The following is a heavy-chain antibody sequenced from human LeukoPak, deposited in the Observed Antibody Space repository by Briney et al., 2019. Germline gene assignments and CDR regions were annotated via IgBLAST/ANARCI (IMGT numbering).Heavy chain of an antibody. CDR1: GYTFTSYY. CDR2: INPSGGST. V-gene: IGHV1-46*01. D-gene: IGHD4-17*01. CDR3: ARGAKGDYGDYRADDAFDI. J-gene: IGHJ3*02. Sequence: ASVKVSCKASGYTFTSYYMHWVRQAPGQGLEWMGIINPSGGSTSYAQKFQGRVTMTRDTSTSTVYMELSSLRSEDTAVYYCARGAKGDYGDYRADDAFDIWGQGTMVTVSS.